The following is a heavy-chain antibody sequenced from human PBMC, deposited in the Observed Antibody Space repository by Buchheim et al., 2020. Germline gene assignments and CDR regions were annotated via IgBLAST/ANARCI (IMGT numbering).Heavy chain of an antibody. CDR3: ARDGYSGYEAFDY. Sequence: QVQLVQSGAEVKKPGASVKVSCKASGYTFTSYYMHWVRQAPGQGLEWMGIINPSGGSTSYAQKFQGRVTMTSDTSISTAYMELSRLRSDDTAVYYCARDGYSGYEAFDYWGQGTL. CDR2: INPSGGST. CDR1: GYTFTSYY. D-gene: IGHD5-12*01. J-gene: IGHJ4*02. V-gene: IGHV1-46*01.